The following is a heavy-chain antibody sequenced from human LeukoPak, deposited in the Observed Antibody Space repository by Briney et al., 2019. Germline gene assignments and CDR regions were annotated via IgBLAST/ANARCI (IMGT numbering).Heavy chain of an antibody. CDR3: AKMIFSSSSVSSDY. CDR2: ITSGFTP. CDR1: GLTFSNYA. V-gene: IGHV3-23*01. Sequence: PGGSLRLSCAASGLTFSNYAMSWFRQAPGKGLEWVSGITSGFTPHYADSVKGRFTISRDNSKNTFHLQMNSLRAEDTAVYYCAKMIFSSSSVSSDYWGQGTLVTVSS. D-gene: IGHD6-6*01. J-gene: IGHJ4*02.